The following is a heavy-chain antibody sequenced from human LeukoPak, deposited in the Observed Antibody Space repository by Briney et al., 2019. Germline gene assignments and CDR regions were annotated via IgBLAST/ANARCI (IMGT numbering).Heavy chain of an antibody. CDR2: INHNGRT. CDR3: ARPLGYCSDSRCPQSWFDP. CDR1: GGPFSGYY. D-gene: IGHD2-15*01. Sequence: SETLSLTCAVSGGPFSGYYWTWIRQPPGKGLEWIGEINHNGRTNYNPSLKSRVIMSVDTSKNQFSLKLSSVTAADTAVYYCARPLGYCSDSRCPQSWFDPWGQGTLVTVSS. J-gene: IGHJ5*02. V-gene: IGHV4-34*01.